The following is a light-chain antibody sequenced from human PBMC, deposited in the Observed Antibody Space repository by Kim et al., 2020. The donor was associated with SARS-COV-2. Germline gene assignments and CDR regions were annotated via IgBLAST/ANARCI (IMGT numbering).Light chain of an antibody. CDR2: DNN. J-gene: IGLJ2*01. V-gene: IGLV1-51*01. Sequence: QSVLTPPPSVSAAPGQKVTISCSGSSANIGNNYVSWYQQLPGTAPKLLIYDNNKRPSGIPDRFSGSKSGTSATLGITGLQTGDEADYYCGTWDSSLSAGVFVGGTQLTVL. CDR3: GTWDSSLSAGV. CDR1: SANIGNNY.